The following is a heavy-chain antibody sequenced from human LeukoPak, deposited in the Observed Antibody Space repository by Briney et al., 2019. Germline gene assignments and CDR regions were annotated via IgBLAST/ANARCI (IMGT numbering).Heavy chain of an antibody. D-gene: IGHD3-22*01. CDR1: GGSVSSGSYY. CDR2: IYYSGST. Sequence: PSETLSLTCTVSGGSVSSGSYYRSWIRQPPGKGLEWIGYIYYSGSTNYNPSLKSRVTISVDTSKNQFSLKLSSVTAADTAVYYCARGYDSSGYYAEYFQHWGQGTLVTVSS. V-gene: IGHV4-61*01. CDR3: ARGYDSSGYYAEYFQH. J-gene: IGHJ1*01.